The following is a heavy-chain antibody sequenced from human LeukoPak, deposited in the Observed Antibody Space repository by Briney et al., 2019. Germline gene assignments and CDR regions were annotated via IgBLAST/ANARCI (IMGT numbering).Heavy chain of an antibody. CDR1: GITLSNYG. V-gene: IGHV3-23*01. CDR3: AKRGVVSRVILVGFHKEAYYFDC. D-gene: IGHD2-15*01. CDR2: ISGSGGRT. Sequence: GGSLRLSCAVAGITLSNYGMSWVRQAPGKGLEWVAGISGSGGRTNYADSVKGRFTISRDNPKNTPYLQMNSLRAEDTAVYFCAKRGVVSRVILVGFHKEAYYFDCWGQGALVTVSS. J-gene: IGHJ4*02.